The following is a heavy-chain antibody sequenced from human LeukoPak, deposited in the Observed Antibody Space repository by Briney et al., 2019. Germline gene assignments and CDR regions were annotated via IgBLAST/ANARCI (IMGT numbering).Heavy chain of an antibody. J-gene: IGHJ4*02. CDR2: ISSSGSTK. Sequence: GGSLRLSCGASGITFSSYSMNWVRQAPGKGLEWVSYISSSGSTKYYADSVKGRLTISRDNARNSLYLQMNSLRAEDTAVYFCARGGLSIMGYWGQGTLVTVSS. CDR1: GITFSSYS. V-gene: IGHV3-48*01. D-gene: IGHD2/OR15-2a*01. CDR3: ARGGLSIMGY.